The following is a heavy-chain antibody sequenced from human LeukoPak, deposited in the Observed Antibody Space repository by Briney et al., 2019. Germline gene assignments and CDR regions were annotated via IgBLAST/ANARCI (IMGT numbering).Heavy chain of an antibody. CDR3: ARALYCSSTSCFNNWFDP. J-gene: IGHJ5*02. Sequence: ASVKVSCKASGGTFSSYTISWVRQAPGQGLEWTGRIIPILGIANYAQKFQGRVTITADKSTSTAYMELSSLRSEDTAVYYCARALYCSSTSCFNNWFDPWGQGTLVTVSS. V-gene: IGHV1-69*02. CDR2: IIPILGIA. D-gene: IGHD2-2*01. CDR1: GGTFSSYT.